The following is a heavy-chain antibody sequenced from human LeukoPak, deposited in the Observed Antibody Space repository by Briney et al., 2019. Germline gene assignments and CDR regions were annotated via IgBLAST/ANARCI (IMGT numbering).Heavy chain of an antibody. CDR1: GGSISSSSYY. CDR3: ARDRAVPAAILFDP. D-gene: IGHD2-2*01. Sequence: SETLSLTCTVSGGSISSSSYYWGWIRQPPGKGLEWIGSIYYSGSTYYNPSLKSRVTISVDTSKNQFSLKLSSVTAADTAVYYCARDRAVPAAILFDPWGQGTLVTVSS. J-gene: IGHJ5*02. V-gene: IGHV4-39*07. CDR2: IYYSGST.